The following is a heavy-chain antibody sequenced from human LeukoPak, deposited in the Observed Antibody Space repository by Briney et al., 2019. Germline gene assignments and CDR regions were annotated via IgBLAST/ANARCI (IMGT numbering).Heavy chain of an antibody. CDR1: GFTFGNYA. V-gene: IGHV3-23*01. CDR3: AKDGSGSYYSND. J-gene: IGHJ4*02. Sequence: GGSLRLSCAASGFTFGNYAMNWVRQSPGKGLEWVSVISGSGGTTYYADSVKGRFTISRDNSKNTLYLQMNSLRAEDTAVYYCAKDGSGSYYSNDWGQGTLVTVSS. D-gene: IGHD3-10*01. CDR2: ISGSGGTT.